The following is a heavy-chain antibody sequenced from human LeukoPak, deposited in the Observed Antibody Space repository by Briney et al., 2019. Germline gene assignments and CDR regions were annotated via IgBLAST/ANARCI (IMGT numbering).Heavy chain of an antibody. J-gene: IGHJ5*01. Sequence: GGSLRLSCAAPGLGFDDYAIHLVRQAPGKGLEWVSLISGDGGSTFYADSVKGRFTISRDNSKNSLYLQMSSLRSEDTALYYCARESDSSGWYDSWGQGTLVTVSS. CDR2: ISGDGGST. CDR3: ARESDSSGWYDS. CDR1: GLGFDDYA. D-gene: IGHD3-22*01. V-gene: IGHV3-43*02.